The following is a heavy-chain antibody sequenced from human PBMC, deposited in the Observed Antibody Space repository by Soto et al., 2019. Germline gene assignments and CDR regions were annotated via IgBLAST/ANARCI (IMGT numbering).Heavy chain of an antibody. V-gene: IGHV4-39*01. J-gene: IGHJ5*02. Sequence: SETLSLTCTVSGACISSSSFYWGWMRRTPGLGLEWIGSIYYSGTSYYNPSLRRRVTIFVDTSNKQFSLTLSSVTAADTAVYYWARQPAITGWTHLKNWFDTWGQGTLVTVSS. CDR1: GACISSSSFY. CDR3: ARQPAITGWTHLKNWFDT. D-gene: IGHD2-2*01. CDR2: IYYSGTS.